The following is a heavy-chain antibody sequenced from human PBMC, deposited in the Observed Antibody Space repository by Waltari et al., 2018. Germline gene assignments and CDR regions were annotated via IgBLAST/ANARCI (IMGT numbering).Heavy chain of an antibody. D-gene: IGHD2-2*03. Sequence: QVQLQESGPGLVRPSETLSLTCDVSGSFINTGCFWVWFRQPPGKALEWIGNIYHAGTTYHSPSLKNRLTISLDTSKNQFSLRLTFVTVADSALYYCARQTLGYCTSAACRRLETWGQGILVTVSS. CDR2: IYHAGTT. J-gene: IGHJ5*02. V-gene: IGHV4-38-2*01. CDR3: ARQTLGYCTSAACRRLET. CDR1: GSFINTGCF.